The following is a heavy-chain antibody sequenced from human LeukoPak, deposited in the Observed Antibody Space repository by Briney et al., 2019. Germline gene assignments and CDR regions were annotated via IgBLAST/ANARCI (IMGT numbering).Heavy chain of an antibody. D-gene: IGHD5-18*01. CDR2: ISSSGSTI. CDR1: GFTFSSYE. Sequence: GGSLRLSCAASGFTFSSYEMNWVRQAPGKGLEWVSYISSSGSTIYYADSVKGRFTISRDNAKNSLYLQMNSLRAEDMAVYYCARECGYSYVDWGQGTLVTVSS. CDR3: ARECGYSYVD. J-gene: IGHJ4*02. V-gene: IGHV3-48*03.